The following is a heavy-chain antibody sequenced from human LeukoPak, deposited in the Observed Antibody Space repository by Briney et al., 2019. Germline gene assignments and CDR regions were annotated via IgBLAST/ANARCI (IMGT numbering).Heavy chain of an antibody. Sequence: ASVKVSCKASGYTFTGYCMHWVRQAPGQGLEWMGWINPNSGGTNNAQKFQGRVTMTRDTSISTAYMELSRLRCDDTAVHYCARSRYCSSTSCHPQFEYWGQGTLVTVSS. CDR1: GYTFTGYC. V-gene: IGHV1-2*02. CDR2: INPNSGGT. CDR3: ARSRYCSSTSCHPQFEY. D-gene: IGHD2-2*01. J-gene: IGHJ4*02.